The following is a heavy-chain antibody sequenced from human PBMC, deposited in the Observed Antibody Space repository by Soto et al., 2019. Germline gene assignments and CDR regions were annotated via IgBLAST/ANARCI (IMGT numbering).Heavy chain of an antibody. D-gene: IGHD1-20*01. CDR3: ARDLTGSQGWFDP. CDR2: IWYDGGIE. J-gene: IGHJ5*02. CDR1: GFTFSTYG. V-gene: IGHV3-33*01. Sequence: GGSLRLSCAASGFTFSTYGIHWVRQAPGKGLQWLAVIWYDGGIEYYSDSVKGRFTISGDNSKNTLYLQMNSLRVEDTAVYYCARDLTGSQGWFDPWGQGTLVTVS.